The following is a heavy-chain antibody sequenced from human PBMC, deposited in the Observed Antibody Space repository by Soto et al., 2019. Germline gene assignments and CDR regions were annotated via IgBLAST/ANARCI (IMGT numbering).Heavy chain of an antibody. D-gene: IGHD5-18*01. CDR2: IIPMFGTA. J-gene: IGHJ4*02. CDR1: GGTFSTYA. CDR3: ASGIQLWLRRINNGYSG. V-gene: IGHV1-69*12. Sequence: QVQLVQSGAEVKKPESSVKVSCTAPGGTFSTYAISWVRQAHGQGLEWMGGIIPMFGTANYAQRFQDRVTSTADESTNTVYMELSSLRSEDTAVYFCASGIQLWLRRINNGYSGWGQGTLVTVSS.